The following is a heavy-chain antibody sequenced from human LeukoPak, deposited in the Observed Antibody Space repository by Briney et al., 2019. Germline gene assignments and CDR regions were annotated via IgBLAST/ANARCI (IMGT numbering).Heavy chain of an antibody. CDR1: GYTFTSFG. V-gene: IGHV1-18*01. D-gene: IGHD2-21*02. CDR3: ARDRRPVTGGSAFDI. Sequence: ASVKVSCKASGYTFTSFGISWVRQAPGQGLEWMGWISAYNGNTNYAQKLQGRVTMTTDTSTSTACMELRSLRSDDTAVYYCARDRRPVTGGSAFDIWGQGTMVTVSS. J-gene: IGHJ3*02. CDR2: ISAYNGNT.